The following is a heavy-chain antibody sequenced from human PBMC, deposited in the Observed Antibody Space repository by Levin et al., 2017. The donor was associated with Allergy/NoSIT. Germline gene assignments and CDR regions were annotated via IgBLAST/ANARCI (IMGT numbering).Heavy chain of an antibody. CDR3: AKDGGQLWLPDY. D-gene: IGHD5-18*01. Sequence: GESLKISCAASGFTFSSYAMSWVRQAPGKGLEWVSAISGSGGSTYYADSVKGRFTISRDNSKNTLYLQMNSLRAEDTAVYYCAKDGGQLWLPDYWGQGTLVTVSS. CDR2: ISGSGGST. J-gene: IGHJ4*02. V-gene: IGHV3-23*01. CDR1: GFTFSSYA.